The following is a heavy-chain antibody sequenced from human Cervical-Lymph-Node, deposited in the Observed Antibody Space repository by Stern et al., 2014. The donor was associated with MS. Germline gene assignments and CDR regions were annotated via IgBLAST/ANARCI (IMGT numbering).Heavy chain of an antibody. CDR2: IYYSCSH. CDR1: GGTISSGGYY. V-gene: IGHV4-31*03. D-gene: IGHD6-19*01. J-gene: IGHJ4*02. CDR3: ARGQQWLVHSLDY. Sequence: QVQLQESGPGLVKPSQTLSLTCTVSGGTISSGGYYWSWIRQHPGQGLEWLGYIYYSCSHYYNPSLKSRVTISVDTSKNQFSLKLSSVTAADTAVYYCARGQQWLVHSLDYWGQGTLVTVSS.